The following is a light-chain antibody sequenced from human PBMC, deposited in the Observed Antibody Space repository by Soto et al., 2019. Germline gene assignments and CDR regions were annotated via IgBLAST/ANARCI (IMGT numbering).Light chain of an antibody. CDR2: GAS. CDR3: HQCGSSPGFT. CDR1: QSINSRY. Sequence: EIVLTQSPGTLSLSPGERATLSCRASQSINSRYLAWYQQKPGQAPRLLIYGASSRATGIPDRFSGSGSGTDFTLTISRLEPEDFAVYYFHQCGSSPGFTFGPGTKVDIK. V-gene: IGKV3-20*01. J-gene: IGKJ3*01.